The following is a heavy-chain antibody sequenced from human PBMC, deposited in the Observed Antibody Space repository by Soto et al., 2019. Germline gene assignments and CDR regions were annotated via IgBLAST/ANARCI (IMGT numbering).Heavy chain of an antibody. V-gene: IGHV3-21*01. D-gene: IGHD1-1*01. J-gene: IGHJ6*02. Sequence: EVQLVESGGGLVKPGGSLRLSCAVSGFIFSDFTMNWVRQAPGKGLEWVASIGSSGGNSFYADSVKGRFIISRDNAKTSLDLQINGLRAEDTAVYYCAREKRHNSLGGRFGMDVWGQGTTVTVS. CDR2: IGSSGGNS. CDR1: GFIFSDFT. CDR3: AREKRHNSLGGRFGMDV.